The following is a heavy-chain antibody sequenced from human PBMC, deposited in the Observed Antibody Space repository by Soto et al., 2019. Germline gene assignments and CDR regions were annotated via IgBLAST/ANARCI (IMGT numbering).Heavy chain of an antibody. CDR1: EYTFTNYD. Sequence: GASVKSYCKASEYTFTNYDISWVRQATGQGLEWMGWMDPNSGDTDSAQKFQGRVTMTWDTSISTAYMDLSSLRSGDTAVYYCARGIATGQLDPWGQGTLVTVSS. J-gene: IGHJ5*02. V-gene: IGHV1-8*01. CDR3: ARGIATGQLDP. D-gene: IGHD2-15*01. CDR2: MDPNSGDT.